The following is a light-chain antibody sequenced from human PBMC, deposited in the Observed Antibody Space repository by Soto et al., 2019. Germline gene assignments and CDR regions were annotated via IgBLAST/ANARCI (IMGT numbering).Light chain of an antibody. CDR2: VAS. V-gene: IGKV3-11*01. CDR3: QQRGT. Sequence: IVLTQTPATLSLSPGERATLSCRASQSFSNYLAWYQQKPGQAPRLLISVASNRATGIPARFSGSGSGTDFTLTISSLESEDFAVYYCQQRGTFGQGTRLEI. J-gene: IGKJ5*01. CDR1: QSFSNY.